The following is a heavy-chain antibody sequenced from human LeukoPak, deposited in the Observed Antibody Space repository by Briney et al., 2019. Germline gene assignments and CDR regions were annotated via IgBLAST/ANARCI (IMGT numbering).Heavy chain of an antibody. CDR2: ISGSGGST. CDR3: AKGRYSGSYKGDFDY. CDR1: GFTFSTYW. V-gene: IGHV3-23*01. D-gene: IGHD1-26*01. Sequence: PGGSLRLSCAASGFTFSTYWMHWVRQAPGKGLEWVSAISGSGGSTYYADSVKGRFTISRDNSKNTLYLQMNSLRAEDTAVYYCAKGRYSGSYKGDFDYWGQGTLVTVSS. J-gene: IGHJ4*02.